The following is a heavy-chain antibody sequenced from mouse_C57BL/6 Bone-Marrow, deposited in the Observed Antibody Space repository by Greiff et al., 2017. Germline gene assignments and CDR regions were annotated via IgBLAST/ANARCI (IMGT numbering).Heavy chain of an antibody. J-gene: IGHJ3*01. CDR1: GFTFSSYA. CDR3: ARGHEYCDEFAY. Sequence: EVKLMESGGGLVKPGGSLKLSCAASGFTFSSYAMSWVRQTPEKRLEWVATISDGGSYTYYPDNVKGRFTISRDNAKNNLYLQMSHLKSEDTAMYYCARGHEYCDEFAYWGQGTLVTVSA. D-gene: IGHD5-1*01. V-gene: IGHV5-4*03. CDR2: ISDGGSYT.